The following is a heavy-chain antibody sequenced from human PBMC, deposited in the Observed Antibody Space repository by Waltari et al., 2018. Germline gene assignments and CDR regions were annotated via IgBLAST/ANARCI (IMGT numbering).Heavy chain of an antibody. J-gene: IGHJ5*02. D-gene: IGHD2-2*01. CDR3: ARDLRSTSFNWFDP. CDR2: INSDGSST. Sequence: EVQLVESGGGLVQPGGSLRLSCAASGFTFSSHWRHWVRQRPGKGLVWVSRINSDGSSTSYADSVKGRFTISRDNAKNTLYLQMNSLRAEDTAVYYCARDLRSTSFNWFDPWGQGTLVTVSS. CDR1: GFTFSSHW. V-gene: IGHV3-74*01.